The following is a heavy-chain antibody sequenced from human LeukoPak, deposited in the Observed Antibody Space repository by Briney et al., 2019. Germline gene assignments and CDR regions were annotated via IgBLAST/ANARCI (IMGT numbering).Heavy chain of an antibody. CDR1: GYTFTSYG. CDR3: ARDSSAYYYDSSGYYLGIKSYYFDY. D-gene: IGHD3-22*01. CDR2: ISAYNGNT. Sequence: ASVKVSCKASGYTFTSYGNSWVRQAPGQGLEWMGWISAYNGNTNYAQKLQGRVTMTTDTSTSTAYMELRSLRSDDTAVYYCARDSSAYYYDSSGYYLGIKSYYFDYWGQGTLVTVSS. J-gene: IGHJ4*02. V-gene: IGHV1-18*01.